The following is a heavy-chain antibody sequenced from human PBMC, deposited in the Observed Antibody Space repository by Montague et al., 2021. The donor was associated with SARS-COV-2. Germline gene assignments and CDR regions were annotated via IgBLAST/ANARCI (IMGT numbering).Heavy chain of an antibody. CDR3: ARGALGLPAAFNRFDP. Sequence: SETLSLTSTLSGGSMNDYYWTWLRQPPGKGLEWIGNIYYTGSTKYSSSLKSRVTMSVDTSRKQISLKLSSVTAADSAVYYCARGALGLPAAFNRFDPWGQGNLVTVSS. V-gene: IGHV4-59*01. D-gene: IGHD2-2*01. CDR1: GGSMNDYY. J-gene: IGHJ5*02. CDR2: IYYTGST.